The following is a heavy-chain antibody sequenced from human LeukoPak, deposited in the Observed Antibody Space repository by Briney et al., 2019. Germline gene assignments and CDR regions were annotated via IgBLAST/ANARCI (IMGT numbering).Heavy chain of an antibody. CDR3: AKSETYGSGNSPYYYYYYMDV. V-gene: IGHV3-23*01. CDR2: ISGSGAGT. CDR1: GFTFSNYA. Sequence: GGSLRLSCAASGFTFSNYAMSWVRQAPGKGLEWVSSISGSGAGTYYADSVKGRFTISRDISKNTLHLQMKSLRAEDTAVYYCAKSETYGSGNSPYYYYYYMDVWGKGTTVTVSS. J-gene: IGHJ6*03. D-gene: IGHD3-10*01.